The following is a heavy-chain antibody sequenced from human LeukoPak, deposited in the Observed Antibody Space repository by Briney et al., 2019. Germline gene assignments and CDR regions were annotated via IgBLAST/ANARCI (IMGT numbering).Heavy chain of an antibody. Sequence: PSETLSLTCAVYGGSFSGYYWSWIRQPPGKGLEWIAYINYSGSTNYNPSLKSRVTISVDTSKNHFSLTLSSVTAADTAVYYCARGRRGSYAYWGQGTLVTVSS. CDR3: ARGRRGSYAY. J-gene: IGHJ4*02. CDR1: GGSFSGYY. D-gene: IGHD3-16*01. CDR2: INYSGST. V-gene: IGHV4-59*01.